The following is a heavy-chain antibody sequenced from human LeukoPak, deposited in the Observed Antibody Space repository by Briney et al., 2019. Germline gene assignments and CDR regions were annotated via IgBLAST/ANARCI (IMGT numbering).Heavy chain of an antibody. CDR3: ARGLKTPYDILTGHYKGVAYFDY. V-gene: IGHV4-39*01. J-gene: IGHJ4*02. D-gene: IGHD3-9*01. CDR1: GGSISDSSYY. Sequence: PSETLSLTCTVSGGSISDSSYYWGWIRQPPGKGLEWIASIHYSGSTYYNPSLKSRVTISVDTSKNQFSMKLTSVTAADTAVYYCARGLKTPYDILTGHYKGVAYFDYWGQGTLVTVSS. CDR2: IHYSGST.